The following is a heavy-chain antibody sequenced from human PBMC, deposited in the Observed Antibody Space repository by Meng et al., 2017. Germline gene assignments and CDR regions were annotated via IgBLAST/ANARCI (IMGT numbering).Heavy chain of an antibody. D-gene: IGHD2-15*01. CDR3: ARDCSGGSCYSIGV. CDR2: IYYSGST. J-gene: IGHJ4*02. V-gene: IGHV4-61*01. CDR1: GGSVSSGSYY. Sequence: QVQLQESGPGLVRPSETLSLTCTASGGSVSSGSYYWSWIRQPPGKGLEWIGYIYYSGSTNYNPSLKSRVTISVDTSKNQFSLKLSSVTAADTAVYYCARDCSGGSCYSIGVWGQGTLVTVSS.